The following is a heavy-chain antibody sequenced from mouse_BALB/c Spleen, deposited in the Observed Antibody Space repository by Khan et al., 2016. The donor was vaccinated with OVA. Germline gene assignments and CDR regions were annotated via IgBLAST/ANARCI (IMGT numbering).Heavy chain of an antibody. CDR2: IGPGSSNS. J-gene: IGHJ4*01. D-gene: IGHD1-1*01. CDR1: GYTFTSYW. Sequence: DLVKPGTSVKLSCKASGYTFTSYWINWIKQRPGQGLEWIGRIGPGSSNSYYSEMFKGKAALTVDTSSTTAYIQHSSLSSEDSAVYFCARENYYGRTYYAMDYWGPGTSVTVSS. CDR3: ARENYYGRTYYAMDY. V-gene: IGHV1S41*01.